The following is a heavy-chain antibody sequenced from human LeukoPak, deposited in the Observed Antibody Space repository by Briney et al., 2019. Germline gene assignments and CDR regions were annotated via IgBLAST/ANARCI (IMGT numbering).Heavy chain of an antibody. Sequence: ASVKVSCKASGYTFTSYYMHWVRQAPGQGLEWMGIINPSGGSTSYAQKFQGRVTVTRDTSTSTVYMELSSLRSEDTAVYYCAAIVGASSPLNAFDIWGQGTMVTVSS. CDR2: INPSGGST. CDR3: AAIVGASSPLNAFDI. J-gene: IGHJ3*02. D-gene: IGHD1-26*01. V-gene: IGHV1-46*01. CDR1: GYTFTSYY.